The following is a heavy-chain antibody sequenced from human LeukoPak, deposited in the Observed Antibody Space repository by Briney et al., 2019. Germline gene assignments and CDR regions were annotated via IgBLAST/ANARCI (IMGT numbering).Heavy chain of an antibody. CDR2: IYYSGST. Sequence: SETLSLTCTVSGGSISSYYWSWIRQPPGKGLEWIGYIYYSGSTYYNPSLKSRVTISVDRSKNQFSLKLSSVTAADTAVYYCARVLYDSSGYYYFDYWGQGTLVTVSS. J-gene: IGHJ4*02. V-gene: IGHV4-59*12. CDR3: ARVLYDSSGYYYFDY. CDR1: GGSISSYY. D-gene: IGHD3-22*01.